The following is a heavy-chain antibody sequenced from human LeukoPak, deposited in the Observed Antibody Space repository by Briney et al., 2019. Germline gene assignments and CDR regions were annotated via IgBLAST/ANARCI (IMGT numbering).Heavy chain of an antibody. CDR2: ISDSDGST. Sequence: GGSLRLSCAVSGITLSNYGMSWVRQAPGKGLEWVAGISDSDGSTNYADSVKGRFTISRDNRTNTLYLQMNSLRAEDTAVYFCAKRGVVIRVILVGFHKEAYYFDSWGQGALVTVSS. CDR3: AKRGVVIRVILVGFHKEAYYFDS. J-gene: IGHJ4*02. D-gene: IGHD3-10*01. CDR1: GITLSNYG. V-gene: IGHV3-23*01.